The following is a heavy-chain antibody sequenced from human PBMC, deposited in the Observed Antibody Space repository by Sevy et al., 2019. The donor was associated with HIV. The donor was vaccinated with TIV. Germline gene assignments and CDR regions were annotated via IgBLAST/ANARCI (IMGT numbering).Heavy chain of an antibody. CDR3: AREYYYDSSCYGFDY. CDR2: ISSSSSYI. CDR1: GFTFSSYS. D-gene: IGHD3-22*01. J-gene: IGHJ4*02. V-gene: IGHV3-21*01. Sequence: GGSLRLSCAASGFTFSSYSMNWVRQAPGKGLEWVSFISSSSSYIYYADSVKGRFTISRDNAKNSLYLQMNSLRAEDKAVYYCAREYYYDSSCYGFDYWGQGTLVTVSS.